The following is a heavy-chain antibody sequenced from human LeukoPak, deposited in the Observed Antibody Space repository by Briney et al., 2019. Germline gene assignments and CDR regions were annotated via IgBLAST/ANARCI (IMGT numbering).Heavy chain of an antibody. J-gene: IGHJ3*02. CDR3: ASYYDSSGYYALDM. D-gene: IGHD3-22*01. CDR1: GFTFSRYW. CDR2: INEDGSEK. V-gene: IGHV3-7*01. Sequence: PGGSLRLSCAASGFTFSRYWMSWVRQAPGKGLEWVANINEDGSEKNYVDSVKGRFTISRDNAKNSLYLEMNSLTAEDTAVYYCASYYDSSGYYALDMWGQGTMVTVSP.